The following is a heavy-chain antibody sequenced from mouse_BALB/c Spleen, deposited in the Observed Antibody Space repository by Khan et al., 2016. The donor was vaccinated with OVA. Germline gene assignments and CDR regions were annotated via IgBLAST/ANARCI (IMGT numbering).Heavy chain of an antibody. V-gene: IGHV9-3-1*01. CDR2: INTYTGEQ. Sequence: QVQLKQSGPELKKPGETVKISCKASGYAFPNYGMNWVKQSPGKPLKGMGWINTYTGEQTYADDFKGRFAFSLDTSASTPDLQCNNLRSEDTATYFCARPPYFSYTLDHWGQGTSVTVSS. D-gene: IGHD2-10*01. CDR1: GYAFPNYG. J-gene: IGHJ4*01. CDR3: ARPPYFSYTLDH.